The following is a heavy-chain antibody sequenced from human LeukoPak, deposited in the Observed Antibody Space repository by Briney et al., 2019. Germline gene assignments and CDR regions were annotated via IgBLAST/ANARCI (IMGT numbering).Heavy chain of an antibody. CDR2: MNPNSGNT. CDR3: ARGGDIVVVPAKQARPKNWFDP. CDR1: GYTFTSYD. Sequence: ASVKVSCKASGYTFTSYDINWARQATGQGLEWMGWMNPNSGNTGYARKFQGRVTMTRNTSISTAYMELSSLRSEDTAVYYCARGGDIVVVPAKQARPKNWFDPWGQGTLVTVSS. D-gene: IGHD2-2*01. J-gene: IGHJ5*02. V-gene: IGHV1-8*01.